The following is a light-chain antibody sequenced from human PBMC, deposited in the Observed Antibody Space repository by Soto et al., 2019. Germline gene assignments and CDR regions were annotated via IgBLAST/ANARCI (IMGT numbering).Light chain of an antibody. CDR3: CSYAGRYTFGA. CDR2: DVS. V-gene: IGLV2-11*01. J-gene: IGLJ2*01. Sequence: QSALTQPRSVSGSPGQSVTISCTGTSSDVGGYNYVSWYQQHPGKAPKLMIYDVSQRPSGVPDRFSGSKSGNTASLTISGLQTDDEADYYCCSYAGRYTFGAFGGGTKLTLL. CDR1: SSDVGGYNY.